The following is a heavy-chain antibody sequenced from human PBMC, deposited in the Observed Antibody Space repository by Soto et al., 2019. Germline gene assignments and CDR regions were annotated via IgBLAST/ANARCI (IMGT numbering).Heavy chain of an antibody. V-gene: IGHV4-59*01. Sequence: SETLSLTCTVXGGSISSYYWSWIRQPPGKGLEWIGYIYYSGSTNYNPSLKSRVTISVDTSKNQFSLKLSSVTAADTAVYYCARDPATVAGSYGYFDYWGQGTLVTVSS. CDR2: IYYSGST. CDR3: ARDPATVAGSYGYFDY. J-gene: IGHJ4*02. D-gene: IGHD6-19*01. CDR1: GGSISSYY.